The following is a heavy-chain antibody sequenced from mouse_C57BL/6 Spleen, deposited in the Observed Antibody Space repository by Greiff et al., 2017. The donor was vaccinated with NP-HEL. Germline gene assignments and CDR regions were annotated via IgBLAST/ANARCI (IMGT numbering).Heavy chain of an antibody. CDR1: GFTFSDYY. J-gene: IGHJ3*01. CDR3: ASYYDYDEWFAY. Sequence: EVKLVESEGGLVQPGSSMKLSCTASGFTFSDYYMAWVRQVPEKGLEWVANINYDGSSTYYLDSLKGRFIISRDNAKNILYLQMRSLTSEDTATYYCASYYDYDEWFAYWGQGTLVTVSA. V-gene: IGHV5-16*01. D-gene: IGHD2-4*01. CDR2: INYDGSST.